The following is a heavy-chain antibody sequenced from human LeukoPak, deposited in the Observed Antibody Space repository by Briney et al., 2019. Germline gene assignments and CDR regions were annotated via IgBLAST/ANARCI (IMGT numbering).Heavy chain of an antibody. CDR1: GGSFSGYY. D-gene: IGHD6-19*01. J-gene: IGHJ5*02. CDR3: AGAGWSYSSGWYLSSYNWFDP. V-gene: IGHV4-34*01. Sequence: SETLSLTCAVYGGSFSGYYWSWIRQPPGKGLEWIGEINHSGSTNYNPSLKSRVTISVDTSKNQFSLKLSSVTAADTAVYYCAGAGWSYSSGWYLSSYNWFDPWGQGTLVTVSS. CDR2: INHSGST.